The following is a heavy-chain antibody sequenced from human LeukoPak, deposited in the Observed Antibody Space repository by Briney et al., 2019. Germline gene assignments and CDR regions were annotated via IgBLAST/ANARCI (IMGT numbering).Heavy chain of an antibody. D-gene: IGHD3-9*01. Sequence: GGSLRLSCAASGFTFSNYAMSWVRQASGKGLEWVSAITGSGGGTYYADSVKGRFTISRDNSKNTLYLQMNSLRAEDTAVYYCAKWGDYDVLTGYYDPDYWGQGTLVTVSS. CDR2: ITGSGGGT. J-gene: IGHJ4*02. CDR3: AKWGDYDVLTGYYDPDY. V-gene: IGHV3-23*01. CDR1: GFTFSNYA.